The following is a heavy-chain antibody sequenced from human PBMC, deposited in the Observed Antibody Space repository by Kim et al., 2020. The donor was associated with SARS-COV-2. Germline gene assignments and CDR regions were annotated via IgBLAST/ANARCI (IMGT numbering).Heavy chain of an antibody. CDR3: AREGFRHRYYCDF. V-gene: IGHV1-46*01. D-gene: IGHD3-16*01. J-gene: IGHJ4*02. Sequence: NYAPGLQVRVTMTRDTSTSTVYLDLSGLRSEDTAVYYCAREGFRHRYYCDFWGQGTLVTVSS.